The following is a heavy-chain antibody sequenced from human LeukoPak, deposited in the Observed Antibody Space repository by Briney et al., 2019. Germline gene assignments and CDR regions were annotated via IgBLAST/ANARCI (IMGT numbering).Heavy chain of an antibody. CDR3: ARSLGGAMPSHFDC. CDR2: ISSSSSYI. J-gene: IGHJ4*02. Sequence: KPGGSLRLSCAASGFTFSSYSMNWVRQAPGKGLEWVSSISSSSSYIYYADSVKGRFAISRDNSKKTLDLQMNSLRAEDTAVYYCARSLGGAMPSHFDCWGQGTLVTVSS. V-gene: IGHV3-21*04. D-gene: IGHD1-26*01. CDR1: GFTFSSYS.